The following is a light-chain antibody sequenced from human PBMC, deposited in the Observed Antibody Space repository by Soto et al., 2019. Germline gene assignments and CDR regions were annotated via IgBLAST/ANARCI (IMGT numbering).Light chain of an antibody. CDR3: QAWDSSTACVV. CDR2: QDS. V-gene: IGLV3-1*01. CDR1: KLGDKY. Sequence: SYELTQPPSVPVSPGQTASITCSGDKLGDKYACWYQQKPGQSPVLVIYQDSKRPSGIPERFSGSNSGNTATLTISGTQAMDEADYYCQAWDSSTACVVFGGGTKVTVL. J-gene: IGLJ2*01.